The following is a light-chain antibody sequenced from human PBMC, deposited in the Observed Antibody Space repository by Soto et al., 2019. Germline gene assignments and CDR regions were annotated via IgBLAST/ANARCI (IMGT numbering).Light chain of an antibody. V-gene: IGLV2-14*03. CDR1: NSDIGGDKH. CDR2: DAS. CDR3: SSYTSRLSLLV. J-gene: IGLJ1*01. Sequence: LTQPSSVSSSPGQSITISCIGDNSDIGGDKHLSSYQQHPGKAPILTIYDASRRRSGISHRLSASKSANTPSLTISGLQAADEVDYYCSSYTSRLSLLVFGAGTKLTDL.